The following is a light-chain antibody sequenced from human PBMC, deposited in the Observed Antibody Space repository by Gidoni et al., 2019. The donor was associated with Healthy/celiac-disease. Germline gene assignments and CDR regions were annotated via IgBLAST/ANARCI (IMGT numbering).Light chain of an antibody. Sequence: DIQIPQSPSTLSASVGDRVTITCRASQSISSWLAWYQQKPGKAPKLLINDAPSLESGVPSKFSGSRSGTEVTLTISSRQPDDFATEYCQQYNSYSYTFGQGTKLEIK. CDR1: QSISSW. CDR2: DAP. J-gene: IGKJ2*01. V-gene: IGKV1-5*01. CDR3: QQYNSYSYT.